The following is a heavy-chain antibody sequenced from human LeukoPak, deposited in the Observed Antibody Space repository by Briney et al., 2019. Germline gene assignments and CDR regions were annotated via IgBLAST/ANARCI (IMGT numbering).Heavy chain of an antibody. CDR3: ARARIVGPTNFDY. Sequence: KPSETLSLTCTVSGGSISSYYWSWIRQPPGKGLEWIGYISYSGSTNFNPSLKSRVTISVDTSKNQFSLKLSSVTAADTAVYYCARARIVGPTNFDYWGQGTLVTVSS. J-gene: IGHJ4*02. V-gene: IGHV4-59*01. D-gene: IGHD1-26*01. CDR2: ISYSGST. CDR1: GGSISSYY.